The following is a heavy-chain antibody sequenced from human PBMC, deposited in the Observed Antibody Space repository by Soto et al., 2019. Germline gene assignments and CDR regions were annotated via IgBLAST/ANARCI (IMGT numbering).Heavy chain of an antibody. D-gene: IGHD2-15*01. CDR3: ARVSQGSYCSGGNCYSDY. CDR2: VNGDGSIT. J-gene: IGHJ4*02. CDR1: GFTFSNYW. V-gene: IGHV3-74*01. Sequence: DVQLVESGGGLVQPGGSLRLSCAASGFTFSNYWMHWVRLTPGKGLVWVSRVNGDGSITSYADSVKGRFTISRDNAKNTLYLQLKSLRAEDTAIYCCARVSQGSYCSGGNCYSDYWAQGTLATVSS.